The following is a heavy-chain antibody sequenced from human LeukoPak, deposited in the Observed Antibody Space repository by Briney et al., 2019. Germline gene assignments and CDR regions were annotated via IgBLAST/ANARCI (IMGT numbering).Heavy chain of an antibody. J-gene: IGHJ6*03. D-gene: IGHD1-26*01. Sequence: PGGSLRLSCGASGFIFSKYGMHWVRQAPGKGLEWISSITSTSSYIYYADSVRGRFTISRDNAKNSLYLQMHSLRAEDTALYFRARDPYSGSYGNYYYYYMDVWGKGTTVTISS. V-gene: IGHV3-21*01. CDR1: GFIFSKYG. CDR3: ARDPYSGSYGNYYYYYMDV. CDR2: ITSTSSYI.